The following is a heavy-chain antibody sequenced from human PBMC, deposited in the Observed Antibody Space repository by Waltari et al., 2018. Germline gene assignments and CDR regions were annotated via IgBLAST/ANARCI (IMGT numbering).Heavy chain of an antibody. CDR3: ARSVSPTHGGGYYGGWFDP. CDR2: ISGGGGAA. Sequence: EVQLVQSGVGLVQPGGSLRLPCVSSGSKFSPYWLHVARQVPGKGLEWVSRISGGGGAAKYVDSVKGRFTISRDNAKSTLYLQMNNLRGEDTGLYSCARSVSPTHGGGYYGGWFDPWGQGSLVTVSS. CDR1: GSKFSPYW. V-gene: IGHV3-74*03. D-gene: IGHD3-3*01. J-gene: IGHJ5*02.